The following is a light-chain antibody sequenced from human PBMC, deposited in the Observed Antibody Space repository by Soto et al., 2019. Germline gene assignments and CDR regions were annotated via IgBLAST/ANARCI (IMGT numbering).Light chain of an antibody. J-gene: IGKJ1*01. V-gene: IGKV3-20*01. Sequence: EIVLTQSPATLSLSTRAXRTLFCRASQSVSNNYLAWYQQKPGQAPRLLIYGASNRATGIPDRFSGSGSGTDFTLTISRLEPEDFAVYYCQQYGSSGTFGQGTKVDI. CDR2: GAS. CDR3: QQYGSSGT. CDR1: QSVSNNY.